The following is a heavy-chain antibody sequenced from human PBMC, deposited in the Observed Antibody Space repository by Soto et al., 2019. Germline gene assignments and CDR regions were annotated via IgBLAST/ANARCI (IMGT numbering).Heavy chain of an antibody. D-gene: IGHD1-1*01. CDR3: AKHEGVQAVDGRAV. Sequence: KGLEWMGRIDPSDSYTTYSPSFQGHITISADKSISTAYLQWSSLKASDTAVYYFAKHEGVQAVDGRAVRGHGTTVTVSS. V-gene: IGHV5-10-1*01. CDR2: IDPSDSYT. J-gene: IGHJ6*02.